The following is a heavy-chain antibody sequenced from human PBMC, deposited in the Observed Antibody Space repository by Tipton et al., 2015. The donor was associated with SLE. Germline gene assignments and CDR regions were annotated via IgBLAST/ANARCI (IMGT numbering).Heavy chain of an antibody. CDR1: GVSISTYY. CDR3: ASRGRWEQPEGY. D-gene: IGHD1-26*01. V-gene: IGHV4-59*12. CDR2: IYYSGNT. J-gene: IGHJ4*02. Sequence: LRLSCSVSGVSISTYYWTWIRQPPGKGLEWIGNIYYSGNTYYNPSLKSRVTISGDTSKNQVSLRLSSVTAADTAVYYCASRGRWEQPEGYWGQGTLVTVSS.